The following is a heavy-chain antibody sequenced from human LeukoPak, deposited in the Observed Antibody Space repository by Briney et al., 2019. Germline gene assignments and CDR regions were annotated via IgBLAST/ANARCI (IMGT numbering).Heavy chain of an antibody. CDR1: GFTFSSYG. V-gene: IGHV3-30*18. J-gene: IGHJ5*02. CDR2: ISYDGSNK. Sequence: PGGSLRLSCAASGFTFSSYGMHWVRQAPGKGLEWVAVISYDGSNKYYADSVKGRSTISRDNSKNTLYLQMNSLRAEDTAVYYCAKDPTIFGVVTPPNVWFDPWGQGTLVTVSS. D-gene: IGHD3-3*01. CDR3: AKDPTIFGVVTPPNVWFDP.